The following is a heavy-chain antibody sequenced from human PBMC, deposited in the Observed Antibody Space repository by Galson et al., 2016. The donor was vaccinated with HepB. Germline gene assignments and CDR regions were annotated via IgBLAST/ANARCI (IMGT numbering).Heavy chain of an antibody. V-gene: IGHV3-23*01. CDR1: GFTFSNYS. D-gene: IGHD3-16*01. CDR3: AKGWGDV. CDR2: ITGSASNT. Sequence: SLRLSCAASGFTFSNYSMSWVRQAPGKGLEWVSGITGSASNTYYADSVRGRFAISRDISENRLFLQMNSLRADDTAVYYCAKGWGDVWGKGTTVTVSS. J-gene: IGHJ6*04.